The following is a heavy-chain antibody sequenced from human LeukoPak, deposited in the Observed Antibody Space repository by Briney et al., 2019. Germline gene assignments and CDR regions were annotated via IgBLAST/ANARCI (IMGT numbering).Heavy chain of an antibody. V-gene: IGHV4-39*07. CDR3: AREGAYYDSSGYLRGSDAFDI. CDR2: IYYSGST. D-gene: IGHD3-22*01. J-gene: IGHJ3*02. CDR1: GGSISSSSYY. Sequence: SETLSLTCTVSGGSISSSSYYWGWIRQPPGKGLEWIGSIYYSGSTYYNPSLKSRVTISVDTSKNQFSLRLSSVTAADTAVYYCAREGAYYDSSGYLRGSDAFDIWGQGTMVTVSS.